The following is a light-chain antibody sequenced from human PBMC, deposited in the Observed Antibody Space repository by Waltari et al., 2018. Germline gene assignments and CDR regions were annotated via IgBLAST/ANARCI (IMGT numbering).Light chain of an antibody. CDR1: QRVLYSSNNKNY. Sequence: DIVMTQSPDSLAVSLGERATINCKSSQRVLYSSNNKNYLAWYQQKPGQPPKLLIYWASTRESGVPDRFSGSGSGTEFTLTISSLQAEDVAVYYCQQYYSTWGFGQGTKVEIK. V-gene: IGKV4-1*01. CDR2: WAS. J-gene: IGKJ1*01. CDR3: QQYYSTWG.